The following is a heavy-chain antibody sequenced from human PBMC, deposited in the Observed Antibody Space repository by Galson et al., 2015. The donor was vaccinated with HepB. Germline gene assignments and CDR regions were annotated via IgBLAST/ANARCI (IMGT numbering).Heavy chain of an antibody. V-gene: IGHV3-7*01. Sequence: SLRLSCAVSGFTVSDYWLTWVRRAPGKGLEWVATINQDGSTKYYVDSVRGRFTISRDNAKNSPYLQMNSLRADDTAVYYCARGGDMDVWGQGTTVTVSS. CDR1: GFTVSDYW. CDR2: INQDGSTK. J-gene: IGHJ6*02. CDR3: ARGGDMDV. D-gene: IGHD2-21*01.